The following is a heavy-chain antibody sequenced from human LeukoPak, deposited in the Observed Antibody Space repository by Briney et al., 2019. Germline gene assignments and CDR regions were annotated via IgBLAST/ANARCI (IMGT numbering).Heavy chain of an antibody. V-gene: IGHV3-23*01. CDR1: GFTFSSYE. J-gene: IGHJ4*02. CDR3: AKGRGTMVRGVISVTFDY. Sequence: GGSLRHSCAASGFTFSSYEMNWVRQAPGKGLEWVSAISGSGGSTYYADSVKGRFTISRDNSKNTLYLQMNSLRAEDTAVYYCAKGRGTMVRGVISVTFDYWGQGTLVTVSS. CDR2: ISGSGGST. D-gene: IGHD3-10*01.